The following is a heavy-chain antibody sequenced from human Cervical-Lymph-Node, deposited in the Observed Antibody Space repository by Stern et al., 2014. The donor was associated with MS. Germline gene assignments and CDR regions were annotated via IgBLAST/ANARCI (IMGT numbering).Heavy chain of an antibody. V-gene: IGHV3-23*01. J-gene: IGHJ6*02. D-gene: IGHD3-22*01. Sequence: VQLMQSGGDLVQPGGSLRLSCAASGFTFNKYAINWVRQAPGKGLEWVSTISGSGSSIYYADSVKGRFTISRDNSENTLYLQMHSLRAEDTAIYYCAKQYFDSSGYSYYYGMDVWGQGTTVTVSS. CDR3: AKQYFDSSGYSYYYGMDV. CDR1: GFTFNKYA. CDR2: ISGSGSSI.